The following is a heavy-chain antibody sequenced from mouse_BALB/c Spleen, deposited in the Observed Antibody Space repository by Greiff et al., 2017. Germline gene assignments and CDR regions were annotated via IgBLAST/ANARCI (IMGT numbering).Heavy chain of an antibody. CDR3: ARQLGLPLDY. CDR2: IDPANGNT. J-gene: IGHJ2*01. CDR1: GFNIKDTY. V-gene: IGHV14-3*02. D-gene: IGHD3-1*01. Sequence: SGAELVKPGASVKLSCTASGFNIKDTYMHWVKQRPEQGLEWIGRIDPANGNTKYDPKFQGKATITADTSSNTAYLQLSSLTSEDTAVYYCARQLGLPLDYWGQGTTLTVSS.